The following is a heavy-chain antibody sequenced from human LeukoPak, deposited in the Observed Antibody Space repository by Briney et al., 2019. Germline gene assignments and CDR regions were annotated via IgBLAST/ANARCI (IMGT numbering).Heavy chain of an antibody. J-gene: IGHJ4*02. CDR3: ARETSVVRGVTNRGSFDY. V-gene: IGHV4-61*02. CDR2: IYTSGST. CDR1: GGSISSGSYY. Sequence: SETLSLTCTVSGGSISSGSYYWSWIRQPAGQGLEWIGRIYTSGSTNYNPSLKSRVTISVDTSKNQFSLKLSSVTAADTAVYYCARETSVVRGVTNRGSFDYWGQGTLVTVSS. D-gene: IGHD3-10*01.